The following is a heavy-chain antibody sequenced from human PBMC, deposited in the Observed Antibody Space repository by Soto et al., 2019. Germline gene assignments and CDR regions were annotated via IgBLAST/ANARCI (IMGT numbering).Heavy chain of an antibody. CDR2: IKSKTDGGTI. CDR1: GFTFNNAW. J-gene: IGHJ4*01. V-gene: IGHV3-15*01. D-gene: IGHD4-17*01. Sequence: PGGSLRLSCEASGFTFNNAWMSWIRQAPGKGLEWVGRIKSKTDGGTIDYAAPVKGRFTISRADSKSTLYLQMNSLKNEDTAVYYCSFQESTTVTTFENGAHGTLVPVSS. CDR3: SFQESTTVTTFEN.